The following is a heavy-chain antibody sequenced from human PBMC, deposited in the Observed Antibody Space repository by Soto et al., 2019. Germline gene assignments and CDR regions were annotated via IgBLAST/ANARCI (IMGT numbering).Heavy chain of an antibody. CDR2: IYYSGST. D-gene: IGHD6-13*01. V-gene: IGHV4-39*01. J-gene: IGHJ6*03. CDR1: GGSISSSSYY. CDR3: ARYPYSSSWYPNYYYYMDV. Sequence: PSETLSLTCTVSGGSISSSSYYWGWIRQPPGKGLEWIGSIYYSGSTYYNPSLKSRVTISVDTSKNQFSLKLSSVTAADTAVYYCARYPYSSSWYPNYYYYMDVWGKGTTVTVSS.